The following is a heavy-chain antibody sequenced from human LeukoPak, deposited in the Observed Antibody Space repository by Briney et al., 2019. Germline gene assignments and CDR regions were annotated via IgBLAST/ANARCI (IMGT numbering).Heavy chain of an antibody. Sequence: SETLSLTCTVSGGSISIYYWSWIRQPPGKGLEWIGYIYYSGSTNYNPSLKSRVTISVDTSKNQFSLKLSSVTAEGTAVYYCARGFSPPFDPWGQGTLATVSS. CDR2: IYYSGST. J-gene: IGHJ5*02. V-gene: IGHV4-59*01. CDR3: ARGFSPPFDP. CDR1: GGSISIYY.